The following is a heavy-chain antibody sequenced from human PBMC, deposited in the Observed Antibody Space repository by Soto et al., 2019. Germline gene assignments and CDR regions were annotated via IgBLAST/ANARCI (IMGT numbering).Heavy chain of an antibody. CDR1: GDSITRYY. CDR3: AGDGYNTRCFIPGRFDF. J-gene: IGHJ5*01. V-gene: IGHV4-59*03. CDR2: MFYSGST. D-gene: IGHD3-3*01. Sequence: SETLSLTCTVSGDSITRYYWSWIRQPPGKGLEWIAYMFYSGSTNYNPSLKSRVSMSIDTSKNQFSLKLSSVTAADTAVYYCAGDGYNTRCFIPGRFDFWGQGTLVTVSS.